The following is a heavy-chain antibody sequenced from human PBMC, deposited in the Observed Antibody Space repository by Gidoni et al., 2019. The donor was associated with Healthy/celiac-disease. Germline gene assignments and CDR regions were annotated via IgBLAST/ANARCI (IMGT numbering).Heavy chain of an antibody. CDR3: GRYSCSWYGAFDI. Sequence: YYNPSLKSRVTISVDTSKIQFHLKLSSVTAADTAVYYCGRYSCSWYGAFDIWGQGTMVTVSS. D-gene: IGHD6-13*01. V-gene: IGHV4-30-2*03. J-gene: IGHJ3*02.